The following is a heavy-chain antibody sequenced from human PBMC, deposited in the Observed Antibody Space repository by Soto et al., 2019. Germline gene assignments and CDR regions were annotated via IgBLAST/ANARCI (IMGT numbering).Heavy chain of an antibody. CDR1: GFTFSSYA. CDR2: ISYDGSNK. Sequence: QVQLVESGGGVVQPGRSLRLSCAASGFTFSSYAMHWVRQAPGKGLEWVAVISYDGSNKYYADSVKGRFTISRDNSKNTLYLQMNSLRAEDTAVYYCARDDSSGYYYNYFDYWGQGTLVTVSS. V-gene: IGHV3-30-3*01. D-gene: IGHD3-22*01. J-gene: IGHJ4*02. CDR3: ARDDSSGYYYNYFDY.